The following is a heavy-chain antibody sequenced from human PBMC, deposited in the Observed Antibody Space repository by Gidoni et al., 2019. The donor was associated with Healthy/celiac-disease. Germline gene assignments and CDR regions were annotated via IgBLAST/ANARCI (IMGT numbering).Heavy chain of an antibody. Sequence: EVQLLESGGGLVQPGGSLRLSCAASGFTFSSYAMSWVRQAPGKGLEWVSAISGSGGSTYYADSVKGRFTISRDNSKNTLYLQMNSLRAEDTAVYYCAKEGAFSVLTLPLYYFDYWGQGTLVTVSS. CDR3: AKEGAFSVLTLPLYYFDY. J-gene: IGHJ4*02. CDR1: GFTFSSYA. CDR2: ISGSGGST. D-gene: IGHD2-8*01. V-gene: IGHV3-23*01.